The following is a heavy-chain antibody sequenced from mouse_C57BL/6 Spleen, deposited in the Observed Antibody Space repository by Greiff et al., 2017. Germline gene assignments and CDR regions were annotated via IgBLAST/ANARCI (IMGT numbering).Heavy chain of an antibody. V-gene: IGHV5-12*01. D-gene: IGHD1-1*01. CDR3: ARHGCTTVAFDY. J-gene: IGHJ2*01. Sequence: EVKLVESGGGLVQPGGSLKLSCAASGFTFSDYYMYWVRQTPEKRLEWVAYISNGGGSTYYPDTVKGRFTIARDNAKNTLYLQMSRLKSEDTAMYYCARHGCTTVAFDYWGQGTTLTVSS. CDR1: GFTFSDYY. CDR2: ISNGGGST.